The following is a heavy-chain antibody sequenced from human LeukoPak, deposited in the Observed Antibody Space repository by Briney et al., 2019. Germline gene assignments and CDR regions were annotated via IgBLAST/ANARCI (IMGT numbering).Heavy chain of an antibody. CDR2: IRYDGINK. CDR1: GFTSSSYG. J-gene: IGHJ4*02. CDR3: AKDGPQPYSSGRFSDPKYYFDY. D-gene: IGHD6-19*01. V-gene: IGHV3-30*02. Sequence: GGSLRLSCAASGFTSSSYGMRWVRQAPGKGLEWVAFIRYDGINKYYADSVKGRFTISRDNSKNTLYLQMNSLRAEDTAMYYCAKDGPQPYSSGRFSDPKYYFDYWGQGTLVTVSS.